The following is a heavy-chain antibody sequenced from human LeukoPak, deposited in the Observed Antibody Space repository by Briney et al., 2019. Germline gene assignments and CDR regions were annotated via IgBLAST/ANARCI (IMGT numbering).Heavy chain of an antibody. CDR2: IRQDGSVQ. CDR3: LVTTRSRGFDY. CDR1: GFAFSSYW. Sequence: GGSLRLSCAASGFAFSSYWMSWVRQAPGKGLEWVANIRQDGSVQNYVDSVKGRFTISRDNPKNSVYLQMSSLRAEDTAVYYCLVTTRSRGFDYWGQGTLVTVSS. V-gene: IGHV3-7*01. J-gene: IGHJ4*02. D-gene: IGHD1/OR15-1a*01.